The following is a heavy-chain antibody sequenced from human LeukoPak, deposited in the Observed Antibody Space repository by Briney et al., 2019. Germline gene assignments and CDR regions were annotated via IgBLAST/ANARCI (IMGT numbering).Heavy chain of an antibody. D-gene: IGHD3-16*02. Sequence: SETLSLTCTVSGGSISSSSYYWGWIRQPPGKGLEWIGSIYYSGSTYYNPSLKSRVTISVDTSKNQFSLKLSSVTAADTAVYYCESPCYDYVWGSYRLDYWGQGTLVTVSS. CDR1: GGSISSSSYY. CDR2: IYYSGST. V-gene: IGHV4-39*01. CDR3: ESPCYDYVWGSYRLDY. J-gene: IGHJ4*02.